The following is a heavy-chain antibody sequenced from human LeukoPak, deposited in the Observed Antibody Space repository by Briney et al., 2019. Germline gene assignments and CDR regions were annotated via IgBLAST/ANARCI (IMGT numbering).Heavy chain of an antibody. J-gene: IGHJ4*02. CDR3: AKAPRNSSTMLDY. V-gene: IGHV1-46*01. Sequence: ASVKVSCKASGYTFTSYWIQWVRQAPGQGLEWMGLINPSDGSIAYAHKFQGRVTKTRDTSTSIAYMDLSSLRSEDTAVYYCAKAPRNSSTMLDYWGQGTLLTVSS. D-gene: IGHD6-13*01. CDR2: INPSDGSI. CDR1: GYTFTSYW.